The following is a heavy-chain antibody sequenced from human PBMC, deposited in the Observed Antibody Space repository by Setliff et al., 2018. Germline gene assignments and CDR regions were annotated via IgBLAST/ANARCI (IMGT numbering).Heavy chain of an antibody. CDR1: GFTFGDFA. V-gene: IGHV3-23*01. J-gene: IGHJ4*02. Sequence: PGGSLRLSCAASGFTFGDFAMTWVRQAPGKGLEWVSGIGGRGISTYYADSVKGRFTISRDNSKNTLSLQMHSLRVEDTAFYYCAKVLSLVGASDHWGQGTLVTVSS. CDR2: IGGRGIST. CDR3: AKVLSLVGASDH. D-gene: IGHD1-26*01.